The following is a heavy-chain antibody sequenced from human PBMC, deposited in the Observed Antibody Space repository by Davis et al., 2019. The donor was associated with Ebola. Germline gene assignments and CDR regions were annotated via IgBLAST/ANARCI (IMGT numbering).Heavy chain of an antibody. J-gene: IGHJ6*02. V-gene: IGHV3-43*01. CDR2: IRWDGGST. CDR1: GFTFDDYT. Sequence: PGGSLRLSCAASGFTFDDYTMHWVRQAPGKGLEWVSLIRWDGGSTYYADSVKGRFTISRDNSKNSLYLQMNSLRTEDTAFYYCAKATTGLGWYYGMDVWGQGTTVTVSS. CDR3: AKATTGLGWYYGMDV. D-gene: IGHD4-23*01.